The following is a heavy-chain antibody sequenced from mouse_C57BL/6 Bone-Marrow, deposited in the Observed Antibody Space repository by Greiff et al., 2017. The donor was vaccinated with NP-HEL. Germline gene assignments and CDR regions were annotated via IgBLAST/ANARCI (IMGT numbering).Heavy chain of an antibody. V-gene: IGHV5-4*01. CDR3: AREGDGYSLFDY. D-gene: IGHD2-3*01. CDR1: GFTFSSYA. CDR2: ISDGGSYT. Sequence: EVKLVESGGGLVKPGGSLKLSCAASGFTFSSYAMSWVRQTPEKRLEWVATISDGGSYTYYPDNVKGRFTISRDNAKNNLYLQMSHLKSEDTAMYYCAREGDGYSLFDYWGQGTTLTVSS. J-gene: IGHJ2*01.